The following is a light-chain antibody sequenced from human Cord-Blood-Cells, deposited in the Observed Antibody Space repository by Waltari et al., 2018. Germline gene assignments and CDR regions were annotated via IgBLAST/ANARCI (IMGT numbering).Light chain of an antibody. CDR3: QQYNSYSDS. J-gene: IGKJ2*03. CDR2: KAS. V-gene: IGKV1-5*03. Sequence: IQMTQSPSTLSASVGGRVTISCRASQSITSSLTWYQQKRGKAPKLLIYKASRLESGVPARFRGSGAGTEFTLSISSLQPDDFATYDCQQYNSYSDSFGQGTKLEIK. CDR1: QSITSS.